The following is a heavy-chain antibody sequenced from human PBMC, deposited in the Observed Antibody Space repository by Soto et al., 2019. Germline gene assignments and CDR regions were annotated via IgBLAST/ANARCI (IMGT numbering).Heavy chain of an antibody. J-gene: IGHJ3*02. CDR3: ARLKTTPNDAFDI. Sequence: QVQLQESGPGLVKPSGTLSLTCTVSVGSIRSSNWGSWVRQTPGKGLEWIAEIYHSGNSNYNPSLRSRVTISVVKSKNQFSLNLSPVTAADTAIYYCARLKTTPNDAFDIWGQGTMVTVSS. CDR1: VGSIRSSNW. V-gene: IGHV4-4*02. D-gene: IGHD1-1*01. CDR2: IYHSGNS.